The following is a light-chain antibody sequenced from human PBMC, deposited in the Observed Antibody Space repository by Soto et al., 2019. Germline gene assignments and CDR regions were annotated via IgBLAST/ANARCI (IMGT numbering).Light chain of an antibody. Sequence: EIEMTQSPATLSVSPGERATLSCRASQTISSYLAWYQQKPGQPPRLLIYTTSNRVTGVPARFSGSGSGTEFTLTISSLQSEDFAVYYCQQCKSWPYTFGQGTKLEIK. CDR3: QQCKSWPYT. V-gene: IGKV3-15*01. CDR2: TTS. CDR1: QTISSY. J-gene: IGKJ2*01.